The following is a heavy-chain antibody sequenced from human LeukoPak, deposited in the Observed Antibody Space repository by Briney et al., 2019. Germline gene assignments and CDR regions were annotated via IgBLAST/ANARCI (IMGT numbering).Heavy chain of an antibody. J-gene: IGHJ4*02. V-gene: IGHV4-59*12. Sequence: SETLSLTCTVSGGSISGYYWSWIRQPPGKGLEWIGFIYYNGMTNYNPSLRSRVTMSVDTSKNQFSLKLSSVTAADTAVYYCARESKTYDGSGYYLDYWGQGTLVTVSS. CDR1: GGSISGYY. CDR3: ARESKTYDGSGYYLDY. CDR2: IYYNGMT. D-gene: IGHD3-22*01.